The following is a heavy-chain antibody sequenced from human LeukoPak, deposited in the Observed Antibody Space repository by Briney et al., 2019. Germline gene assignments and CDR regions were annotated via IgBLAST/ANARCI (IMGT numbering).Heavy chain of an antibody. CDR3: ARVGMYSSSWYGTNYFVY. V-gene: IGHV1-2*02. CDR1: GYTFTGYY. CDR2: INPNSGGT. Sequence: ASVKVSCKASGYTFTGYYMHWVRQAPGQGLEWMGWINPNSGGTNYAQKFQGRVTMTRDTSISTAYMELSRLRSDDTAVYYCARVGMYSSSWYGTNYFVYWGQGTLVTVSS. J-gene: IGHJ4*02. D-gene: IGHD6-13*01.